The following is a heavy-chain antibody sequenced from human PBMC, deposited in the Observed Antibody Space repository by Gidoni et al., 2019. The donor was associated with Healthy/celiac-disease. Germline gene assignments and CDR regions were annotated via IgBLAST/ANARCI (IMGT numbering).Heavy chain of an antibody. Sequence: QVQLVQSGAEVKKPGASVKVSCKAAGSTFTSYYMHWVRQAPGQGLEWMGIINPSGGSTSYAQKFQGRVTMTRDTSTSTVYMELSSLRSEDTAVYYCAREGGSYNWFDPWGQGTLVTVSS. D-gene: IGHD1-26*01. CDR2: INPSGGST. V-gene: IGHV1-46*01. CDR3: AREGGSYNWFDP. J-gene: IGHJ5*02. CDR1: GSTFTSYY.